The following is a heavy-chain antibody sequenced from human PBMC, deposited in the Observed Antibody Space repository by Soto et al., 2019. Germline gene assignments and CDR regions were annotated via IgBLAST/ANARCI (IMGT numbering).Heavy chain of an antibody. CDR3: ARVGSENSPVSWFDP. D-gene: IGHD1-1*01. CDR1: GYTFTSYG. V-gene: IGHV1-18*01. CDR2: ISAYNGNT. J-gene: IGHJ5*02. Sequence: ASVKVSCKASGYTFTSYGISWVRQAPGQGLEWMGWISAYNGNTNYAQKLQGRVTMTTDTSTSTAYMELRSLRSDDTAVYYCARVGSENSPVSWFDPWGQGTLVTVS.